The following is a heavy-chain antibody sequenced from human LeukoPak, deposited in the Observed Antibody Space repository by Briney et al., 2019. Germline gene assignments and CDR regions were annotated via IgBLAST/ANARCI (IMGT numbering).Heavy chain of an antibody. D-gene: IGHD3-3*01. CDR3: KRHRRFGVVIIDY. V-gene: IGHV4-39*01. J-gene: IGHJ4*02. Sequence: SETLSLTCTVSGGSISSSSYYWGWIRQPPGKGLEWIGSIYYSGSTYYNPSLKSRVTISVDTSKNQFSLKLSSVTAADTAVYYCKRHRRFGVVIIDYWGQGTLVTVSS. CDR2: IYYSGST. CDR1: GGSISSSSYY.